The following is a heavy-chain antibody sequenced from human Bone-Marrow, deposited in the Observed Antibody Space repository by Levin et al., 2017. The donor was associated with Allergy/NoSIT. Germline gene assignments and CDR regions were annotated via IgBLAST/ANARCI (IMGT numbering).Heavy chain of an antibody. CDR1: GFTFSSYG. J-gene: IGHJ3*02. Sequence: PGGSLRLSCAASGFTFSSYGMHWVRQAPGKGLEWVAVISYDGSIKYYAYSVKGRFTISRDNSKNTLYLQMNSLRAEDTAVYFCAKDAYLEGGYSGYDGWGAFDSWGQGTMVTVSS. CDR2: ISYDGSIK. V-gene: IGHV3-30*18. CDR3: AKDAYLEGGYSGYDGWGAFDS. D-gene: IGHD5-12*01.